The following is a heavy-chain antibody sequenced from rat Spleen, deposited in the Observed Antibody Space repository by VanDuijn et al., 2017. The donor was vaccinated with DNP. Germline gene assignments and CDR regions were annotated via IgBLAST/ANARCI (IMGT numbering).Heavy chain of an antibody. CDR2: INSAGTT. Sequence: EVQLQESGPGLVKPSQSFSLTCSVTDYSVTSSYRWNWIRKVPGNKLEWMGYINSAGTTNYNPSLKSRISITRDTSKNQFFLQLNSVTTEDTAAYYCARYPYYSSFDSWGQGVMVTVSS. CDR1: DYSVTSSYR. D-gene: IGHD1-2*01. V-gene: IGHV3-3*01. J-gene: IGHJ2*01. CDR3: ARYPYYSSFDS.